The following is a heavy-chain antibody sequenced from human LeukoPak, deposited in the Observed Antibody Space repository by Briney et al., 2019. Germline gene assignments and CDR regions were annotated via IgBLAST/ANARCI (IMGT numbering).Heavy chain of an antibody. Sequence: SETLSLTCTVSGGSISSYYWSWIRQPPGKGLEGIGYIYYSGSTNYNPSLKSRVTISVDTSKNQFSLQLTSVTAADTGVYYCARVGFYARAFDIWGQGTMITVSS. V-gene: IGHV4-59*01. J-gene: IGHJ3*02. CDR2: IYYSGST. D-gene: IGHD2/OR15-2a*01. CDR3: ARVGFYARAFDI. CDR1: GGSISSYY.